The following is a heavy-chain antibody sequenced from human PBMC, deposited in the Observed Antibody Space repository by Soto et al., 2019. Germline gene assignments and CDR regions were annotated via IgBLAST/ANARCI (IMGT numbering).Heavy chain of an antibody. CDR2: VSGSGTNT. Sequence: GGSLRLSCAASGFTFRSYAMSWVRQAPGNGLELVSVVSGSGTNTFYADSVKGRFTMSRDNSKNTLYLQMNSLRAEDTAVYYCAKMTTVTTLISYFDYWGQGALVTVSS. D-gene: IGHD4-4*01. J-gene: IGHJ4*02. V-gene: IGHV3-23*01. CDR3: AKMTTVTTLISYFDY. CDR1: GFTFRSYA.